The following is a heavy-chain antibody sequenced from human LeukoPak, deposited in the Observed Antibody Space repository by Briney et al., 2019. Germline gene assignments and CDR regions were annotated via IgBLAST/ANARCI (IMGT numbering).Heavy chain of an antibody. Sequence: GGSLRLSCATSGFTFSAYAMTWVRQAPGKGLEWVSLISGSGTTYYADSVKGRFTVSRDNSKNTLYLQMKSLRAEDTAVYYCASQTYSGSDWYYFDYWGQGTLVTVFS. D-gene: IGHD1-26*01. J-gene: IGHJ4*02. CDR3: ASQTYSGSDWYYFDY. CDR2: ISGSGTT. CDR1: GFTFSAYA. V-gene: IGHV3-23*01.